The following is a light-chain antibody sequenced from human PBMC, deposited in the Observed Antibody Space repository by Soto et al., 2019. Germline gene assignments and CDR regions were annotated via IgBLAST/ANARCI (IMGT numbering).Light chain of an antibody. CDR1: SSDVGIYNY. V-gene: IGLV2-11*01. CDR3: CSYAGTYTFV. Sequence: QSALTQPRSVSGSPGQSVTISCTGTSSDVGIYNYVSWYQQYPGKAPKLMIYDVTKRPSGVPDRFSGSKSGNTASLTISGLQADDEADYYCCSYAGTYTFVFGGGTKLTVL. CDR2: DVT. J-gene: IGLJ3*02.